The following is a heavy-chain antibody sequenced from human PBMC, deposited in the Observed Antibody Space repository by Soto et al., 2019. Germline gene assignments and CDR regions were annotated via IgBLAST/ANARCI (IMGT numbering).Heavy chain of an antibody. CDR1: GGSISSNY. V-gene: IGHV4-59*08. CDR2: IYHSGST. Sequence: QVQLQESGPGPVKPSETLSLTCTVSGGSISSNYWSWIRQPPGKGLEWIGYIYHSGSTNYNPSLKSRFTISVATSNNPFSLMLSSVTAADTAVYYCARRYYDILTGYPGYFDLWGRGTLVTVSS. J-gene: IGHJ2*01. D-gene: IGHD3-9*01. CDR3: ARRYYDILTGYPGYFDL.